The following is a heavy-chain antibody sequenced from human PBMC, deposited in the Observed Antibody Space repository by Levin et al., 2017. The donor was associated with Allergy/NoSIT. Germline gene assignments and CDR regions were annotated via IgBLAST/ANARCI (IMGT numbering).Heavy chain of an antibody. CDR2: ISYDGSNK. D-gene: IGHD3-10*01. J-gene: IGHJ5*02. Sequence: GESLKISCAASGFTFSSYGMHWVRQAPGKGLEWVAVISYDGSNKYYADSVKGRFTISRDNSKNTLYLQMNSLRAEDTAVYYCAKRLGGELLLSGEGIDPWGQGTLVTVSS. CDR3: AKRLGGELLLSGEGIDP. CDR1: GFTFSSYG. V-gene: IGHV3-30*18.